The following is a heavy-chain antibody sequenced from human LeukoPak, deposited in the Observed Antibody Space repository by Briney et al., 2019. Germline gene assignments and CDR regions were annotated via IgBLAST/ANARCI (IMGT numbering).Heavy chain of an antibody. Sequence: GGSLRLSCAASGFTVNNNYMTWVRQAPGKGLEWVSVIYSGGTTYYADSVKGRFTISRDNSKDTLYLQMNSLRVDDTAVYYCARDPGIRNGMDVWGQGTTVTVSS. V-gene: IGHV3-53*01. CDR2: IYSGGTT. CDR3: ARDPGIRNGMDV. D-gene: IGHD2/OR15-2a*01. CDR1: GFTVNNNY. J-gene: IGHJ6*02.